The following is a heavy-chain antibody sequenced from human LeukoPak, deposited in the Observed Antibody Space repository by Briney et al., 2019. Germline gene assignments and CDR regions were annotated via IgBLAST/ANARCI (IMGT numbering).Heavy chain of an antibody. V-gene: IGHV4-59*08. CDR2: IYYSGST. D-gene: IGHD5-12*01. J-gene: IGHJ4*02. CDR1: GGSISSYY. Sequence: PSETLSLTCTVSGGSISSYYWSWLRQPPGKGLEWIGYIYYSGSTNYNPSLKSRVTISVDTSKNLFSLKLSSVTAADTAVYYCARGGGYEYYFDYWGQGTLVTVSS. CDR3: ARGGGYEYYFDY.